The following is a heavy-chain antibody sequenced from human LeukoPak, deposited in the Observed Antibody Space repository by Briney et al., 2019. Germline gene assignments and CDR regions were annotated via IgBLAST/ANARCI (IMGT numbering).Heavy chain of an antibody. CDR2: TYYSWST. D-gene: IGHD4-17*01. CDR3: ARHYHGDYLGNWFDP. CDR1: GGSISSSSYY. V-gene: IGHV4-39*01. J-gene: IGHJ5*02. Sequence: NPSETLSLTCTVSGGSISSSSYYWGWIRQPPGKGLEWIGSTYYSWSTYYNPSLKSRVTISVDTSKNQFSLKLSSVTAADTAVYYCARHYHGDYLGNWFDPWGQGTLVTVSS.